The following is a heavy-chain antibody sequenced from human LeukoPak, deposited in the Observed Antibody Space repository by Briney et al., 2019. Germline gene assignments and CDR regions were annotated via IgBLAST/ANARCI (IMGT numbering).Heavy chain of an antibody. Sequence: GGTLRLSCAASGFTFSSYGMSWVRQAPGKGLEWVSASGSGGSTYYADSVKGRFTISRDNSKNTLYLQMNSLRAEDTAVYYCAKYLFGSYWGQGTLVTVSS. V-gene: IGHV3-23*01. J-gene: IGHJ4*02. CDR1: GFTFSSYG. CDR3: AKYLFGSY. D-gene: IGHD3-10*02. CDR2: SGSGGST.